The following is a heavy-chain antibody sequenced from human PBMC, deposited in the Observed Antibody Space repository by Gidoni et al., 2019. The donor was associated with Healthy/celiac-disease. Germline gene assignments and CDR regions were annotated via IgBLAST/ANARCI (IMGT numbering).Heavy chain of an antibody. Sequence: TCTVSVGSISSSSYYWGWIRQPPGKGLEWIGSIYYSGSTYYNPFLKSRVTISVDTSKNQFSLKLSSVTAADTAVYYCARGRGTTVTTARWFDPWGQGTLVTVSS. V-gene: IGHV4-39*07. J-gene: IGHJ5*02. CDR2: IYYSGST. CDR3: ARGRGTTVTTARWFDP. D-gene: IGHD4-17*01. CDR1: VGSISSSSYY.